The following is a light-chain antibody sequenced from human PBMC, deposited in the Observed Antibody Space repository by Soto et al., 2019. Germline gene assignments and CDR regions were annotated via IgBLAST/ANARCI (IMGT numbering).Light chain of an antibody. CDR2: NVN. V-gene: IGLV2-14*01. CDR3: ASFTNTYSYV. Sequence: QSALTQPASVSGSPGQSITISCTGTSGDVGAYDFVSWYQQHPGKAPRLMIYNVNNRPAGASNRFSGSKSGSTASLTISTLQAEGEADYYCASFTNTYSYVFGAGTKVTVL. CDR1: SGDVGAYDF. J-gene: IGLJ1*01.